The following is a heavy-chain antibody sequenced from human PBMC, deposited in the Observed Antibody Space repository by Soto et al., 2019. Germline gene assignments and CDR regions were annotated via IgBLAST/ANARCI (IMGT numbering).Heavy chain of an antibody. CDR2: ISSSGSDR. Sequence: PGGSLRLSCAASGFTFSSYEMNWVRQAPGKGLEWVSYISSSGSDRYYADSVRGRFTISRGNAKNSLYLQMTSLRAEDTGVYYCVRANANYYYYGLDVSGQGTKVTAP. CDR1: GFTFSSYE. CDR3: VRANANYYYYGLDV. J-gene: IGHJ6*02. V-gene: IGHV3-48*03.